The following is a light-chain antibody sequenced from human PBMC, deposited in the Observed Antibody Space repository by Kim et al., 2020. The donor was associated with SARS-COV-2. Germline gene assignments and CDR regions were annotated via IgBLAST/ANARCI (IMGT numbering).Light chain of an antibody. Sequence: QSALTQPASVSGSPGQSITISCTGTSSDVGGYNYVSWYQQHPGKAPKLMIYDVSNWPSGVSNRFSGSKSGNTASLTISGLQDEDEADYYCSSYTSSSTLVFGGGTQLTVL. V-gene: IGLV2-14*03. CDR1: SSDVGGYNY. CDR2: DVS. CDR3: SSYTSSSTLV. J-gene: IGLJ3*02.